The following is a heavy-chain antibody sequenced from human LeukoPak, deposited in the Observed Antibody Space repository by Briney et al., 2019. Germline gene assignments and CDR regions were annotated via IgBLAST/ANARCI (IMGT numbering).Heavy chain of an antibody. CDR1: GFTFSSYS. Sequence: GGSLRLSCAASGFTFSSYSMDWVRQAPGKGLEWVSSISSSSSYIYYAGSVKGRFTISRDNAKNSLYLQMNSLRAEDTAVYYCARQSFRVAAAGLMDLNWFDPWGQGTLVTVSS. D-gene: IGHD6-13*01. CDR3: ARQSFRVAAAGLMDLNWFDP. V-gene: IGHV3-21*01. J-gene: IGHJ5*02. CDR2: ISSSSSYI.